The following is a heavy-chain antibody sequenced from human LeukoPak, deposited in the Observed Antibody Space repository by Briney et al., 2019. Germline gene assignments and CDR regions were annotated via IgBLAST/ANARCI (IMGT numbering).Heavy chain of an antibody. D-gene: IGHD1-1*01. Sequence: SETLSLTCTVSGGSLCGYYWSWIPQTPGKGLEWIGYIYSSGTTNYNRSLQSRVIISLDTPKNQFSLSVTSVTAADTAMYFCARRISSWNVYIDKWGQGIQVTVSS. CDR3: ARRISSWNVYIDK. CDR2: IYSSGTT. V-gene: IGHV4-4*09. CDR1: GGSLCGYY. J-gene: IGHJ4*02.